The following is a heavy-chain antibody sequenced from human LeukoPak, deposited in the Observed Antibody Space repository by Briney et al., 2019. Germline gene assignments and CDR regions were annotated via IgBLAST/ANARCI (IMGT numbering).Heavy chain of an antibody. CDR2: IYHSGST. J-gene: IGHJ4*02. CDR1: GDSISSYY. CDR3: ATGYSSTWYYFDY. D-gene: IGHD6-13*01. V-gene: IGHV4-59*01. Sequence: SQTLSPTCPVSGDSISSYYWSWIRQPPRKGLEWNGYIYHSGSTNYNPSLKSRVTISADTSKDQFSLKLASVTAADTAVYYCATGYSSTWYYFDYWGQGTLVTVSS.